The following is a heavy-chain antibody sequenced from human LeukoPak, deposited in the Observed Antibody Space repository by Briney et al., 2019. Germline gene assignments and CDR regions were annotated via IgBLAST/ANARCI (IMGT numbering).Heavy chain of an antibody. CDR3: AKVTYGSGTYGAFDY. CDR2: ISTSSSYI. V-gene: IGHV3-21*04. Sequence: GGSLRLSCAASGFTFSTYSMYWVRQAPGKGLEWVSYISTSSSYIHYADSVNGRFTISRDNSKNTLYLQMNSLRAEDTAVYYCAKVTYGSGTYGAFDYWGQGTLVTVSS. D-gene: IGHD3-10*01. J-gene: IGHJ4*02. CDR1: GFTFSTYS.